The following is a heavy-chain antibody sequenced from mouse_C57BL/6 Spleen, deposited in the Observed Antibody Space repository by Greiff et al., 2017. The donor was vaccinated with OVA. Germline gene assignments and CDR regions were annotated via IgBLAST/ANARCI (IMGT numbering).Heavy chain of an antibody. Sequence: QVQLQQPGAELVRPGSSVKLSCKASGYTFTSYWMHWVKQRPIQGLEWIGNIDPSDSDTHYNQKFKDKATLTVDKSSSTAYMQLSSLTSEDSAVYYCARQGDYGSSAGFAYWGQGTLVTVSA. CDR3: ARQGDYGSSAGFAY. CDR1: GYTFTSYW. D-gene: IGHD1-1*01. CDR2: IDPSDSDT. V-gene: IGHV1-52*01. J-gene: IGHJ3*01.